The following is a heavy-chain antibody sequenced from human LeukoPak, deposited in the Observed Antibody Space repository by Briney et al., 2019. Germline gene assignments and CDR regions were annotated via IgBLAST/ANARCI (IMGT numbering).Heavy chain of an antibody. Sequence: SVRVSCKASGGTFSSYAISWVRQAPGQGLEWMGRIIPILGIANYAQKFQGGVTITADKSTSTAYMELSSLRSEDTAVYYCAREGELRYFDYWGQGTLVTVSS. D-gene: IGHD1-1*01. CDR2: IIPILGIA. CDR3: AREGELRYFDY. V-gene: IGHV1-69*04. CDR1: GGTFSSYA. J-gene: IGHJ4*02.